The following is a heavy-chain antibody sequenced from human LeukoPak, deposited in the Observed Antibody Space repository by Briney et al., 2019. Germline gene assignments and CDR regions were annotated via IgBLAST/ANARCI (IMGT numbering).Heavy chain of an antibody. CDR3: ARGGQRFGELLFDY. CDR2: ISSSSNGI. J-gene: IGHJ4*02. Sequence: PGGSLRLSCAASGFDFSDYSMNWVRQTTGKGLEWVSSISSSSNGIYYADSLKGRFTISRDNAKSSVYLQMNSLGADDTAVYYCARGGQRFGELLFDYWGQGSLVTVSS. D-gene: IGHD3-10*01. V-gene: IGHV3-21*01. CDR1: GFDFSDYS.